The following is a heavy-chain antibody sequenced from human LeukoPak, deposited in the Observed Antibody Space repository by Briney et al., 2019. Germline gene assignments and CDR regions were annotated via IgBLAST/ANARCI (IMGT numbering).Heavy chain of an antibody. CDR1: GGSISSYY. V-gene: IGHV4-59*01. D-gene: IGHD3-3*01. Sequence: SETLSLTCTVSGGSISSYYWSWIRQPPGKGLEWIGYIYYSGSTSYNPSLKSRVTISVDTSKNQFSLKLSSVTAADTAVYYCARGALDFWSGYYDYWGQGTLVTVSS. CDR2: IYYSGST. J-gene: IGHJ4*02. CDR3: ARGALDFWSGYYDY.